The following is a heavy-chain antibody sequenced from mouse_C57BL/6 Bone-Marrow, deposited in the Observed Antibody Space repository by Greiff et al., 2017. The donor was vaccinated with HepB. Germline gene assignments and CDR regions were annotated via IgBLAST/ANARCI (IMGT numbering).Heavy chain of an antibody. D-gene: IGHD1-1*01. CDR2: ISGGGGNT. Sequence: EVHLVESGGGLVKPGGSLKLSCAASGFTFSSYTMSWVRQTPEKRLEWVATISGGGGNTYYPDSVKGRFTISRDNAKNTLYLQMSSLRSEDTALYYCARQDYYGSSPLWYFDVWGTGTTVTVSS. V-gene: IGHV5-9*01. J-gene: IGHJ1*03. CDR1: GFTFSSYT. CDR3: ARQDYYGSSPLWYFDV.